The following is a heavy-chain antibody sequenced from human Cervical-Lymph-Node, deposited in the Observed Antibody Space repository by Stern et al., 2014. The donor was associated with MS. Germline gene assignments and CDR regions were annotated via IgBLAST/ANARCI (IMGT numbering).Heavy chain of an antibody. D-gene: IGHD1-26*01. Sequence: VQLVESGAGVKKPGSSVKVSCKASGGTFSSYGISWVRQAPGQGLEWVGGIISIFGTANYAQKFQGRVTITADESTSTAYMELSSLRSEDTAVYYCARGELKEGLVRGMDVWGQGTTVTVSS. V-gene: IGHV1-69*01. CDR2: IISIFGTA. CDR3: ARGELKEGLVRGMDV. J-gene: IGHJ6*02. CDR1: GGTFSSYG.